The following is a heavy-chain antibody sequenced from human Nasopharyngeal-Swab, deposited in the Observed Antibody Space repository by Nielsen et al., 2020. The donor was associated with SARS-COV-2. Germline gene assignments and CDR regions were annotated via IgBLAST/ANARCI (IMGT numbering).Heavy chain of an antibody. D-gene: IGHD2-2*01. Sequence: GESLKISCKGSGYSFTSYWISGGRQRPGKGLEWMGRIDPSDSYTNYSPSFQGHVTISADKSISTAYLQWSSLKASDTAMYYCARWVVDCSSTSCHYYFDYWGQGTLVTVSS. CDR1: GYSFTSYW. CDR2: IDPSDSYT. CDR3: ARWVVDCSSTSCHYYFDY. V-gene: IGHV5-10-1*01. J-gene: IGHJ4*02.